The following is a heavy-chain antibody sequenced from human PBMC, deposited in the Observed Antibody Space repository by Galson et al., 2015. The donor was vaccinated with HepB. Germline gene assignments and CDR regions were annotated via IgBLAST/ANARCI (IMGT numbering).Heavy chain of an antibody. D-gene: IGHD3-10*01. CDR2: INHSGST. CDR3: ARSAAYGSGPQVMDV. CDR1: GGSFSGYY. Sequence: ETLSLTCAVYGGSFSGYYWSWIRQPPGKGLEWIGEINHSGSTNYNPSLKSRVTISVDTSKNQFSLKLSSVTAADTAVYYCARSAAYGSGPQVMDVWGQGTTVTVSS. V-gene: IGHV4-34*01. J-gene: IGHJ6*02.